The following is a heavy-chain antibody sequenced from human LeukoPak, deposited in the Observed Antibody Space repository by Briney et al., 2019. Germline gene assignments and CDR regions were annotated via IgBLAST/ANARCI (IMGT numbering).Heavy chain of an antibody. CDR2: IGRSGST. J-gene: IGHJ3*02. CDR3: ARGESFAFAS. V-gene: IGHV3-23*01. Sequence: GGSLRLSCAASGFTFSTYDMQWVRQAPGKGLEWVSGIGRSGSTYYTDSVKGRFTISRDNSKDTLYLQMNSLRAEDTAVYYCARGESFAFASWGQGTMVTVSS. CDR1: GFTFSTYD. D-gene: IGHD2-21*01.